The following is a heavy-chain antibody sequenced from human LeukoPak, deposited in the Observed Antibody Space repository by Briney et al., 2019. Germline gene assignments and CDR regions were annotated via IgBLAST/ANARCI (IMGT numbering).Heavy chain of an antibody. V-gene: IGHV4-39*07. Sequence: SPSETLSLTCSVSGGSISSSRSYWGWIRQTPGKGLEWVGSIYYNGDTYYNPSFKSRVSMSVDTAKNQISLILTSVTAADTAVYYCSREGYSCPNWFDTWGQGTLVTVSS. CDR2: IYYNGDT. CDR1: GGSISSSRSY. CDR3: SREGYSCPNWFDT. D-gene: IGHD4-11*01. J-gene: IGHJ5*02.